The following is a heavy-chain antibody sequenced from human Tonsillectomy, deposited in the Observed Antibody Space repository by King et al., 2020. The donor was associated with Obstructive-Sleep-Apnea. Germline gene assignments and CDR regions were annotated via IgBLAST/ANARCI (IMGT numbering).Heavy chain of an antibody. J-gene: IGHJ4*02. CDR2: FSHGGST. CDR1: GYSISSGYY. Sequence: LQLQESGPGLVKPSETLSLTCTVSGYSISSGYYWGWSRQPPGKGLEGIGGFSHGGSTYYNPSLKSRVTISVDTSKNQFSLKLSSVTAADTAVYDCAREGYCSGGTCYSAYWGQGTLVTVSS. CDR3: AREGYCSGGTCYSAY. V-gene: IGHV4-38-2*02. D-gene: IGHD2-15*01.